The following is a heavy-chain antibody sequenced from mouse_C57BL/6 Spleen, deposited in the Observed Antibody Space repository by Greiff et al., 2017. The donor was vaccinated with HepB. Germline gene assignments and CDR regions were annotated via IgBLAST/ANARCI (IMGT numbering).Heavy chain of an antibody. CDR1: GFTFSSYG. CDR3: ARMARTRN. V-gene: IGHV5-6-3*01. J-gene: IGHJ2*01. Sequence: EVQRVESGGGLVQPGGSLKLSCAASGFTFSSYGMSWVRQTPDKRLELVATINSNGGSTYYPDSVKGRFTISRDNAKNTLYLQMSSLKSEDTAMYDCARMARTRNWSEGTALTVSS. CDR2: INSNGGST.